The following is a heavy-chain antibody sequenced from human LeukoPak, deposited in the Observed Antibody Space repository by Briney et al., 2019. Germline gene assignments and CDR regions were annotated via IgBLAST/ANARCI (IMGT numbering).Heavy chain of an antibody. CDR3: AIDKIVGPTTLDY. CDR1: GFTFSNYW. CDR2: IKQDGYEK. J-gene: IGHJ4*02. Sequence: PGGSLRLSCAASGFTFSNYWMSWVRQTPEKGLEWVANIKQDGYEKYHVDSVKGRFTISRDIAKNSLYLQMNSLRVDDTAVYYCAIDKIVGPTTLDYWAREPWSPSPQ. V-gene: IGHV3-7*01. D-gene: IGHD1-26*01.